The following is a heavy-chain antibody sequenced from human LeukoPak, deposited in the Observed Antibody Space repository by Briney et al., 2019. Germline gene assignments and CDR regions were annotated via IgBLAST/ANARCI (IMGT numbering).Heavy chain of an antibody. Sequence: GGSLRLSCAVSGFTFSGYAMSWVRQAPGKGLEWVSAISGSGGSTYYADSVKGRFTISRDNSKNTLYLQMNSLRAEDTAVYYCAKDSGKNMIRGIVDYWGQGTLVTVSS. D-gene: IGHD3-10*01. J-gene: IGHJ4*02. CDR1: GFTFSGYA. CDR3: AKDSGKNMIRGIVDY. CDR2: ISGSGGST. V-gene: IGHV3-23*01.